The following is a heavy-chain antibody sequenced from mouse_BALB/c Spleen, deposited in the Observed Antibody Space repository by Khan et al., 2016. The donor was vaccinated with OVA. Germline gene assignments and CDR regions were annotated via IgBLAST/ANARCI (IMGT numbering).Heavy chain of an antibody. CDR1: GYSFTGYF. V-gene: IGHV1-20*02. D-gene: IGHD1-3*01. CDR3: TRIYRSDFDY. CDR2: INPHIGET. Sequence: IQLVQSGPELARPGASVKISCKASGYSFTGYFMHWVMQSHGKSLEWIGRINPHIGETFYNQRFKDKATLTVDESSSTAHMELRSLASEDSAVYYCTRIYRSDFDYWGQGTTLTVSS. J-gene: IGHJ2*01.